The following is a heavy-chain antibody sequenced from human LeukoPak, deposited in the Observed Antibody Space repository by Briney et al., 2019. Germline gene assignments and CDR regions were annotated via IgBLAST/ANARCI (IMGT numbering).Heavy chain of an antibody. CDR1: GYTFTSYD. J-gene: IGHJ4*02. CDR3: AKDQQGDLDY. Sequence: ASVKVSCKASGYTFTSYDINWVRQATGQGLEWMGWINPNSGGTNYAQKFQGRVTMTRDTSISTAYMELSRLRSDDTAIYYCAKDQQGDLDYWGQGTLVTVSS. CDR2: INPNSGGT. V-gene: IGHV1-2*02. D-gene: IGHD6-13*01.